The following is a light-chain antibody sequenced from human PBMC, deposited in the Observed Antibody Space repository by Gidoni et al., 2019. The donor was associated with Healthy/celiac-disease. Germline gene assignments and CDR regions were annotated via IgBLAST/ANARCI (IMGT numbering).Light chain of an antibody. CDR2: AAS. J-gene: IGKJ1*01. CDR3: QQSYSTPPT. Sequence: IQMTQAPSSLSASVGDRVNITCRASQSIRSYLNWYQQKPGKAPKLLIYAASSLQSGVPSRFSGSGSGTDFTLTISSLQPEDFATYYCQQSYSTPPTFGQGTKVEIK. V-gene: IGKV1-39*01. CDR1: QSIRSY.